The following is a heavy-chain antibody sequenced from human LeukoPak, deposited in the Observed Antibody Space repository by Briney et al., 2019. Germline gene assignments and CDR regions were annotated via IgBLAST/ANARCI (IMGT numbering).Heavy chain of an antibody. CDR2: IWYDGSNK. Sequence: GRSLRLSCAPSGLSFRSHAMHWVRQAPGKGLEWVAQIWYDGSNKYYTHSVKGRFTISRDNSESTLYLQMNSLRAEDTAAYYCARDGQQLAPYTMDVWGQGTTVTVSS. CDR1: GLSFRSHA. CDR3: ARDGQQLAPYTMDV. J-gene: IGHJ6*02. V-gene: IGHV3-33*01. D-gene: IGHD6-13*01.